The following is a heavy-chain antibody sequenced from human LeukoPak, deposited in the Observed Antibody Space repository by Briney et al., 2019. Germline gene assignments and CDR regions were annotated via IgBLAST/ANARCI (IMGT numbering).Heavy chain of an antibody. V-gene: IGHV3-20*04. CDR2: INWKGGST. Sequence: GGSLRLSCAASGFTFNNYDMSWVRQAPGKGREWVSGINWKGGSTGYADSVKGRFTISRDNAKNSLYLQMNNLRAEDTAVYYCAKDRSIGTYYTFDSWGQGTLVTVSS. CDR1: GFTFNNYD. CDR3: AKDRSIGTYYTFDS. D-gene: IGHD1-26*01. J-gene: IGHJ4*02.